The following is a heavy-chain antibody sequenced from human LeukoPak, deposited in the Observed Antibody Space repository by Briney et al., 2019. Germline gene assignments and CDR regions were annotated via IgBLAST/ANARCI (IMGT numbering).Heavy chain of an antibody. CDR3: ARGTYYYEF. CDR2: MNQLGNEK. CDR1: KFTFSSYW. J-gene: IGHJ4*02. D-gene: IGHD3-16*01. V-gene: IGHV3-7*04. Sequence: GGSLRLSCAASKFTFSSYWMIWVRQAPGKGLEWVAYMNQLGNEKNYVDSVKGRFTISRDNAKNSLYLQMNSLRAEDTAVYYCARGTYYYEFWGQGTLVTVSS.